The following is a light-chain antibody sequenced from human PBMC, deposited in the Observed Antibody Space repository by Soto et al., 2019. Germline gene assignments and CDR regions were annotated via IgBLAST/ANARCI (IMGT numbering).Light chain of an antibody. Sequence: QSALTQPASVSGSPGQSITISCTGISGNYHLVSWYQQHPGKAPKLMIYEGNKRPSGVSDRFSGSKSDNTASLTISGLRTEDEADYYCCSYAGSSHSVFGGGTQLTVL. J-gene: IGLJ7*01. CDR3: CSYAGSSHSV. CDR2: EGN. CDR1: SGNYHL. V-gene: IGLV2-23*01.